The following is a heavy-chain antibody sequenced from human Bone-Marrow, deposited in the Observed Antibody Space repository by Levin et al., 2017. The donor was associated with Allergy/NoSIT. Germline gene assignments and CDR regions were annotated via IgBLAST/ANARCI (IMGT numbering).Heavy chain of an antibody. CDR2: ITAYNADT. D-gene: IGHD3-10*01. Sequence: GASVKVSCKASGYSFTRYGFSWVRQAPGQGLEWMGWITAYNADTIYAQNLQGRVTMTTDPSTSTAYMELRSLTSDDTAVYYCVRGLGPFDYWGQGTLVTVSS. CDR3: VRGLGPFDY. J-gene: IGHJ4*02. V-gene: IGHV1-18*01. CDR1: GYSFTRYG.